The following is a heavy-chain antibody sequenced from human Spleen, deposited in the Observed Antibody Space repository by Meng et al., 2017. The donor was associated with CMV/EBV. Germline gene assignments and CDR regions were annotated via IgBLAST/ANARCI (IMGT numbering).Heavy chain of an antibody. Sequence: GESLKISCAASGFTFSGSTIHWVRQASGKGLEWVGRIRSKTYGYATEYVASVKGRFTISRDDSKNTAFLQMNSLKTEDSAMYYCTRRVDTALVTRFYYYGMDVWGQGTTVTVSS. CDR3: TRRVDTALVTRFYYYGMDV. CDR1: GFTFSGST. V-gene: IGHV3-73*01. D-gene: IGHD5-18*01. CDR2: IRSKTYGYAT. J-gene: IGHJ6*02.